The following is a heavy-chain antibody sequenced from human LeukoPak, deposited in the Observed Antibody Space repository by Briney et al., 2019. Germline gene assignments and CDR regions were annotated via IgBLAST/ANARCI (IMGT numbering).Heavy chain of an antibody. CDR2: IYPGDSDT. V-gene: IGHV5-51*01. CDR1: GYSFTSYW. Sequence: GESLKISCKGSGYSFTSYWIGWVRQMPGKCLEWMGIIYPGDSDTRYSPSFQGQVTISADKSISTAYLQWSSLKASDTAMYYCARRYYGSGSYYAFDIWGQGTMVTVSS. J-gene: IGHJ3*02. D-gene: IGHD3-10*01. CDR3: ARRYYGSGSYYAFDI.